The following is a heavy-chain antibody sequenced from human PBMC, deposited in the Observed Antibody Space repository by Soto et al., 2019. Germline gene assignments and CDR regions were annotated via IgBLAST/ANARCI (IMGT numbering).Heavy chain of an antibody. J-gene: IGHJ6*02. D-gene: IGHD3-10*01. CDR3: ARDAFEIYYKFGLDV. V-gene: IGHV3-48*03. CDR2: ISSSGGTI. Sequence: GSLRLSCAASGFSFSDYEMNWVRQTPGKGLEWLSYISSSGGTIKYADSVKGRFTISRDNAKNSLYLQMHSLRADDTAVYYCARDAFEIYYKFGLDVWGQGTPVTVSS. CDR1: GFSFSDYE.